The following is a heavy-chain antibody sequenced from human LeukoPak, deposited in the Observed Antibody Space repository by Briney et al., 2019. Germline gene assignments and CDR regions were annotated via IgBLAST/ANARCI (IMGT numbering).Heavy chain of an antibody. D-gene: IGHD5-12*01. CDR2: IYHSGST. Sequence: SETLSLTCVVSGGSISNNNWWTWVRQTPEKGLEWIGEIYHSGSTDYNPSLKSRVTISVDTSKKQFSLKLSSVTAADTAVYYCARVSGYDWESFYDYWGQGSLVTVSS. CDR3: ARVSGYDWESFYDY. V-gene: IGHV4-4*02. J-gene: IGHJ4*02. CDR1: GGSISNNNW.